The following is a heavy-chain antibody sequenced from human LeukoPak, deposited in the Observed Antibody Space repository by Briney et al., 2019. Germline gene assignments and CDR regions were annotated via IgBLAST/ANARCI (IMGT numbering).Heavy chain of an antibody. CDR2: INPSGGST. J-gene: IGHJ4*02. CDR3: ARDSEDCSSTSCYNAPTSIFDY. V-gene: IGHV1-46*01. D-gene: IGHD2-2*02. Sequence: ASVKVSCKASGYTFTSYYMHWVRQAPGQGLEWMGIINPSGGSTSYAQKFQGRVTMTRDTSISTAYMELSRLRSDDTAVYYCARDSEDCSSTSCYNAPTSIFDYWGQGTLVTVSS. CDR1: GYTFTSYY.